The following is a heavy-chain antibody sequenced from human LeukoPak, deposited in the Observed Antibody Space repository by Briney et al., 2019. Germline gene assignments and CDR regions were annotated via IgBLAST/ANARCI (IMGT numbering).Heavy chain of an antibody. CDR2: VSGRGDDT. CDR3: PRGYTFGNFDY. Sequence: GGSLRLSCAASGFTFSTYAMSWVRQIPGKGLEWVSAVSGRGDDTYYADSVKGRFTISRDNSKNTLSLELNSLRAEDTAIYYCPRGYTFGNFDYWGQGALVTVSS. V-gene: IGHV3-23*01. CDR1: GFTFSTYA. D-gene: IGHD5-18*01. J-gene: IGHJ4*02.